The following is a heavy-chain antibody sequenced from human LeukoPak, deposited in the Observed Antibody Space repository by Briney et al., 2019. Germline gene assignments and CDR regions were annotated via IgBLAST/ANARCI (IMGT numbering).Heavy chain of an antibody. D-gene: IGHD7-27*01. J-gene: IGHJ4*02. CDR2: TRYRSTWNT. CDR3: VRDFNWAFDY. Sequence: SQTLSLTCAISGDSVSSKSVSWNWTRQSPSGGLKYLGRTRYRSTWNTFYSSSVEGRITINADTSRNQVSLRLNSVTPEDTALYYCVRDFNWAFDYWGQGTLVTVSS. CDR1: GDSVSSKSVS. V-gene: IGHV6-1*01.